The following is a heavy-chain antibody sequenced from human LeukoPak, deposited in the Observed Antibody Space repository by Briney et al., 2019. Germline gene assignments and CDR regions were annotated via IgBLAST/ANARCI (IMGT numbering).Heavy chain of an antibody. Sequence: WGSLRLSRAASGFTFRSYSMNWVRQAPGKGVEWVSSLTSSVNYMYYADSVKGRFTISRDNAKDSLYLQMDSLRAEDTALYYCARDRGYCSGGTCYPVYFDYWGQGTLVTVSS. J-gene: IGHJ4*02. CDR3: ARDRGYCSGGTCYPVYFDY. V-gene: IGHV3-21*01. CDR2: LTSSVNYM. D-gene: IGHD2-15*01. CDR1: GFTFRSYS.